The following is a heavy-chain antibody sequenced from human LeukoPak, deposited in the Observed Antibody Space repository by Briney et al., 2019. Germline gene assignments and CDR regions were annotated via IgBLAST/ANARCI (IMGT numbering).Heavy chain of an antibody. CDR3: ARIRDGYNDAYDI. J-gene: IGHJ3*02. Sequence: ASVKVSCKASGYTFANSYIHWVRQAPGQVLEWMGLINPDGGNTNYAQNFQGRVTLTRDTSTSTVYMELSSLRSEDTAIYYCARIRDGYNDAYDIWGQGAVVTVPS. CDR2: INPDGGNT. D-gene: IGHD5-24*01. CDR1: GYTFANSY. V-gene: IGHV1-46*01.